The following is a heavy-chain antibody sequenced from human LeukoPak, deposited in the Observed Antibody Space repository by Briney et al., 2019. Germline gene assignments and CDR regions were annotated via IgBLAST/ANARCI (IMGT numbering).Heavy chain of an antibody. D-gene: IGHD6-6*01. J-gene: IGHJ4*02. CDR2: IYTSGGT. V-gene: IGHV4-4*08. CDR3: ARLTRLSTSPDRYYLDY. CDR1: GDSISSYY. Sequence: SDTLSLTCTVSGDSISSYYGSWIRQPPGKGRERIGYIYTSGGTNYIPSLKGRVTISIDTSKNQFSLKLSSVTAADSAVYYCARLTRLSTSPDRYYLDYWGQGTLVTVSS.